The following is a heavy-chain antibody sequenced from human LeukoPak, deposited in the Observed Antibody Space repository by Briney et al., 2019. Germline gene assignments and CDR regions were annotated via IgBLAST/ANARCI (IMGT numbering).Heavy chain of an antibody. CDR1: GFTFINYS. D-gene: IGHD6-6*01. CDR2: ISSSSNTI. J-gene: IGHJ3*02. Sequence: PGGALRLSFAGSGFTFINYSLNWVPPGPGEGPEWVSYISSSSNTIYYADSVKGRFTISRDNAKNSLYLQMNSLRDEDTAVYYCAREYSSSSGRAFDIWGQGTMVTVSS. CDR3: AREYSSSSGRAFDI. V-gene: IGHV3-48*02.